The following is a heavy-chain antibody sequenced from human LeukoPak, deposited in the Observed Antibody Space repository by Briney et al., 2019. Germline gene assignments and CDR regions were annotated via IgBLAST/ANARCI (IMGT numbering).Heavy chain of an antibody. CDR2: IKQDGSEK. CDR3: AREYYGDPNYDY. D-gene: IGHD4-17*01. J-gene: IGHJ4*02. V-gene: IGHV3-7*03. Sequence: GGSLRLSCTASGFTFSNFAMGWVRLAPGKGLEWVANIKQDGSEKYYVDSVKGRFTISRDNAKNSLYLQMNSLRAEDTAVYYCAREYYGDPNYDYWGQGTLVTVSS. CDR1: GFTFSNFA.